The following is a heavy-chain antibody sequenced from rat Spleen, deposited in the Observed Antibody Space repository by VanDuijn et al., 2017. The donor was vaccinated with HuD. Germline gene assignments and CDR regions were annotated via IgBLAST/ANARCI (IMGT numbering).Heavy chain of an antibody. Sequence: EVQLVESGGGFVQSGRSLKLSCAASGFTFSDYKMAWVRQAPKKGLEWVATINYDGSRTYYRESVKGRFTISRDVAKSTLYLQMESLRSEDTATYYCATLTPLFAYWGQGTLVTVSS. CDR3: ATLTPLFAY. V-gene: IGHV5S10*01. D-gene: IGHD3-1*01. CDR1: GFTFSDYK. J-gene: IGHJ3*01. CDR2: INYDGSRT.